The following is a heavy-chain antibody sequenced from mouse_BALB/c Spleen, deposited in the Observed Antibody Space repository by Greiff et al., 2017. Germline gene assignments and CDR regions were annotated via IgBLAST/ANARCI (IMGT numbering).Heavy chain of an antibody. CDR1: GYSFTGYF. CDR2: INPYNGDT. CDR3: ARSGAIYYAMDY. Sequence: VQLQQSGPELVKPGASVKISCKASGYSFTGYFMNWVMQSHGKSLEWIGRINPYNGDTFYNQKFKGKATLTVDKSSSTAHMELRSLASEDSAVYYCARSGAIYYAMDYWGQGTSVTVSS. V-gene: IGHV1-20*02. J-gene: IGHJ4*01.